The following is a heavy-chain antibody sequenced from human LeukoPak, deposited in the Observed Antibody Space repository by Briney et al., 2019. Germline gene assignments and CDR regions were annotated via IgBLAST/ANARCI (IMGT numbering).Heavy chain of an antibody. V-gene: IGHV6-1*01. D-gene: IGHD3-10*01. Sequence: SQTLSLTCAISGDSVSSNSAAWNWIRQSPSRGLEWLGRTYYRSKWYNDYVVSVKSRITINPDTSKNQFSLQLNSVTPEDTAVYYCARDKITMVRGHPWDLYYYGMDVWGQGTTVTVSS. CDR2: TYYRSKWYN. CDR3: ARDKITMVRGHPWDLYYYGMDV. CDR1: GDSVSSNSAA. J-gene: IGHJ6*02.